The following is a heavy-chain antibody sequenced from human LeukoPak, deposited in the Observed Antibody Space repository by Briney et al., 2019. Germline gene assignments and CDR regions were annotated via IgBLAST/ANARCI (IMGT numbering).Heavy chain of an antibody. CDR1: GFTFSSYG. J-gene: IGHJ4*02. CDR2: IRYDGSNK. Sequence: GGSLRLSCAASGFTFSSYGMHWVRQAPGKGLEWVAFIRYDGSNKYYADSVKGRFTISRDNSKKMVYLEMNSLTAEDTAVYYCAKVYSDYSLYYFDYWGQGTLVTVSS. CDR3: AKVYSDYSLYYFDY. D-gene: IGHD2/OR15-2a*01. V-gene: IGHV3-30*02.